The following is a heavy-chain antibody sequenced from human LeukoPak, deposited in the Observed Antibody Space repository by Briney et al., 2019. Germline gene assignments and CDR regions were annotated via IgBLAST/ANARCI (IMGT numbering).Heavy chain of an antibody. V-gene: IGHV1-69*13. D-gene: IGHD3-10*01. CDR2: IIPIFDTA. J-gene: IGHJ4*02. CDR3: AIYGPVRGAFLDY. Sequence: ASVKVSCKASGGTFSSYAISWVRQAPGQGLEWMGGIIPIFDTANYAQKFQGRVTITADESTSTAYMELSSLRSEDTAVYYCAIYGPVRGAFLDYWGQGTLVTVSS. CDR1: GGTFSSYA.